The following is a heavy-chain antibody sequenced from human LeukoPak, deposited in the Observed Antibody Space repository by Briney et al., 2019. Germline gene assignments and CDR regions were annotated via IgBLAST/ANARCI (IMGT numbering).Heavy chain of an antibody. Sequence: GSLRLSCAASGFTFSSYAMHWVRQAPGKGLEWVAVISYDGSNKYYADSVKGRFTISRDNSKNTLYLQMNSLRAEDTAVYYCARGRYGLHWFDPWGQGTLVTVSS. CDR3: ARGRYGLHWFDP. J-gene: IGHJ5*02. V-gene: IGHV3-30*04. D-gene: IGHD3-16*01. CDR1: GFTFSSYA. CDR2: ISYDGSNK.